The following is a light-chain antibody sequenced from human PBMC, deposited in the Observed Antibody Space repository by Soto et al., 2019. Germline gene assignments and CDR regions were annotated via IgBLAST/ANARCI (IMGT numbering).Light chain of an antibody. J-gene: IGKJ5*01. CDR2: GAS. Sequence: EIVLTQSPGTLSLSPGEIATLSCRASQSVSSSYLAWYQQKPGQAPRLLIYGASSRATGIPDRFSGSGSGTDFTLTISRLEPEDFAVYYCQQRSNWPLTFGQGTRLEIK. V-gene: IGKV3D-20*02. CDR1: QSVSSSY. CDR3: QQRSNWPLT.